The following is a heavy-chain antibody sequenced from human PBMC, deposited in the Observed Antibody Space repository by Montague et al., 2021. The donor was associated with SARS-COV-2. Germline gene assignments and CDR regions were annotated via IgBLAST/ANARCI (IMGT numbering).Heavy chain of an antibody. CDR2: IYSSGST. V-gene: IGHV4-61*02. J-gene: IGHJ4*02. D-gene: IGHD3-22*01. Sequence: TLSLTCTVSGGSIRSGSYYWSWIRQPAGKGLEWIGRIYSSGSTNYNPSLKSRVTMSVDTSKNQFSLKLNSVTAADTAVYYCARGILSMNMAVVVLLGGIYYFDSWGQGTLVAVSS. CDR3: ARGILSMNMAVVVLLGGIYYFDS. CDR1: GGSIRSGSYY.